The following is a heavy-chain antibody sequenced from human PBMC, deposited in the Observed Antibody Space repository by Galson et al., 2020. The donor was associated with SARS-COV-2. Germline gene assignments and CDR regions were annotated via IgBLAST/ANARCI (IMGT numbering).Heavy chain of an antibody. CDR1: GYSISSGYY. CDR2: IHHSGST. Sequence: SETLSLTCAVSGYSISSGYYWGWIRQPPGKGLEWIGSIHHSGSTYYNPSLKSRVTISVDTSKNQFSLKLSSVTAADTAVYYCARQWELLSDAFDIWGQGTMVTVSS. V-gene: IGHV4-38-2*01. D-gene: IGHD1-26*01. J-gene: IGHJ3*02. CDR3: ARQWELLSDAFDI.